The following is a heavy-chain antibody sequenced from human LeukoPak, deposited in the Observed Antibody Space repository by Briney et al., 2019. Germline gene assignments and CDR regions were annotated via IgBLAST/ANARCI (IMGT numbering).Heavy chain of an antibody. CDR3: AREVGAGYCSGGSCPNDY. CDR2: MYSGGST. CDR1: GFTVSSNY. V-gene: IGHV3-66*01. J-gene: IGHJ4*02. Sequence: GGSLRLSCAASGFTVSSNYMNWVRQAPGKGLEWVSVMYSGGSTFYGDSVKGRFTISRDNSMNTLYLQMNSLRVDDTAVYYCAREVGAGYCSGGSCPNDYWGQGTLVTVSS. D-gene: IGHD2-15*01.